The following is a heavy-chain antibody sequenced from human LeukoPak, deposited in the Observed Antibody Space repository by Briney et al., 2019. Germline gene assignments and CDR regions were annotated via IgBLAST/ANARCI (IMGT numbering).Heavy chain of an antibody. Sequence: ASVKASCKASGYTFTSYGISWVRQAPGQGLEWMGWISAYNGNTNYAQKLQGRVTMTTDTSTSTAYMELRSLRSDDTAVYYCARKGSPVISDWFDPWGQGTLVTVSS. CDR3: ARKGSPVISDWFDP. J-gene: IGHJ5*02. CDR1: GYTFTSYG. CDR2: ISAYNGNT. V-gene: IGHV1-18*01. D-gene: IGHD3-16*02.